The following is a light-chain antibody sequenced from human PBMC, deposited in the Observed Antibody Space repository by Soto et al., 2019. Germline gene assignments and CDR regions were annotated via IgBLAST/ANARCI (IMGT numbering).Light chain of an antibody. J-gene: IGLJ1*01. CDR1: SSDVGGYNY. CDR2: EVS. Sequence: QAVLTQPASVSGSPGQSITISCTGTSSDVGGYNYVSWYQQHPGKVPKLMIYEVSNRPSGVSNRFSGSKSGNTASLTVSGLQAADEADYFCKSYAGSNTYVFGSGTKVTVL. CDR3: KSYAGSNTYV. V-gene: IGLV2-14*01.